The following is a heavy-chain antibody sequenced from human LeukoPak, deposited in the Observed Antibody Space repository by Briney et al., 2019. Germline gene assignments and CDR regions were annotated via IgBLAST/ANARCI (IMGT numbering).Heavy chain of an antibody. CDR1: GDSITAYY. D-gene: IGHD1-26*01. V-gene: IGHV4-4*07. J-gene: IGHJ4*02. CDR2: IYTSGNT. CDR3: ARSGGSGTYYDGSFDY. Sequence: SETLSLTCSVSGDSITAYYWSWLRQAAGKGLEWIGRIYTSGNTAYNPSLRSRVSMSVDTSKNQLSLNLYSVTAADTAVYYCARSGGSGTYYDGSFDYWGQGTLVTVSS.